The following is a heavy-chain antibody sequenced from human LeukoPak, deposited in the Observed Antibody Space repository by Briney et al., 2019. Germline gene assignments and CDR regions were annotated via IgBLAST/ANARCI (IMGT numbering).Heavy chain of an antibody. J-gene: IGHJ4*02. CDR3: ATDPSGGFFDH. CDR1: GYTFTSYG. Sequence: GASVKVSCKASGYTFTSYGISWVRQAPGQGLEWMGWISAYYGNTNYAQKLQGRVTMTTDTSTSTAYMELRSLRSEDTAVYYCATDPSGGFFDHWGQGTLVTVSS. V-gene: IGHV1-18*01. D-gene: IGHD3-16*01. CDR2: ISAYYGNT.